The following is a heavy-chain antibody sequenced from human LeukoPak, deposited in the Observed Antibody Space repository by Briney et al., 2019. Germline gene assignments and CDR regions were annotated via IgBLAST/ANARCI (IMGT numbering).Heavy chain of an antibody. CDR1: GYTFTSYY. Sequence: GASVKVSCKAFGYTFTSYYMHWVRQAPGQGLEWMGIINPSGGSTSYAQKFQGRVTMTRDTSTSTVYMELSSLRSEDTAVYYCARGKGDSSGWLVNFDYWGQGTLVTVSS. D-gene: IGHD6-19*01. V-gene: IGHV1-46*01. CDR2: INPSGGST. J-gene: IGHJ4*02. CDR3: ARGKGDSSGWLVNFDY.